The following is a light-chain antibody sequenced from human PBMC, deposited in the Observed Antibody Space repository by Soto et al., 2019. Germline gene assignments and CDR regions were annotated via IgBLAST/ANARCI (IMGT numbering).Light chain of an antibody. CDR3: QQYNNWPAIT. J-gene: IGKJ5*01. CDR2: GAS. CDR1: QSVSSN. V-gene: IGKV3D-15*01. Sequence: EIFMTQYQATLSVSRWEIATLSWRASQSVSSNLAWYQQKPGQAPRLLIYGASTRVTGIPATFSGSGSGTEFTLTISSLQSEDFAIYYCQQYNNWPAITFGQGRRLEVK.